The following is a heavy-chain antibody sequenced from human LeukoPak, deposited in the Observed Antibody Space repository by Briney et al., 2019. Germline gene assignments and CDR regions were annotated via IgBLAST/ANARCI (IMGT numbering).Heavy chain of an antibody. CDR2: MTRDGTST. D-gene: IGHD3-10*01. Sequence: PGGSLRLSCASSGFIFSSYWMHWVRQAPGKGLVWGSRMTRDGTSTAYADSVKGRFTISRDNAKNTLYLQMDSLRAEDTAVYYCARVSGPGMNEYYHLWGQGTLVTVPS. CDR3: ARVSGPGMNEYYHL. J-gene: IGHJ1*01. V-gene: IGHV3-74*01. CDR1: GFIFSSYW.